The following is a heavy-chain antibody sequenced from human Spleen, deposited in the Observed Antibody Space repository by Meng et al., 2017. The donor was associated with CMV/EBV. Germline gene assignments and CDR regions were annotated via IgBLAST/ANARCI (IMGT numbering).Heavy chain of an antibody. CDR3: ARDSSGGYASFDH. CDR2: IHNDGTV. Sequence: QLQLRESDPELVKPSPTLSITCTVSGDSISASTDYWTWSRQPPGKGLEWIGYIHNDGTVYYNPTLASRVAISLDMSKNHFSLSLNSVTAADTATYYCARDSSGGYASFDHWGQGTLVTVSS. V-gene: IGHV4-30-4*01. CDR1: GDSISASTDY. J-gene: IGHJ4*02. D-gene: IGHD6-25*01.